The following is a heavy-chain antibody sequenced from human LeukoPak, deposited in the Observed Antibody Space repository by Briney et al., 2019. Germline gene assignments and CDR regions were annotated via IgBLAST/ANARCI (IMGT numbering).Heavy chain of an antibody. CDR3: ARDYYGSGSPYYYYGMDV. J-gene: IGHJ6*02. Sequence: SVKVSCKASGYTFTSNHIHCVRQAPGQGLEWMGGIIPIFGTANYAQKFQGRVTITADESTSTAYMELSSLRSEDTAVYYCARDYYGSGSPYYYYGMDVWGQGTTVTVSS. CDR1: GYTFTSNH. V-gene: IGHV1-69*13. CDR2: IIPIFGTA. D-gene: IGHD3-10*01.